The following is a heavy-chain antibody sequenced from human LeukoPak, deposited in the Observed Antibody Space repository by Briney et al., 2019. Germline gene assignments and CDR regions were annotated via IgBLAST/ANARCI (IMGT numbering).Heavy chain of an antibody. CDR2: ISAYNGHT. J-gene: IGHJ4*02. CDR1: GYTFTNYG. V-gene: IGHV1-18*01. Sequence: ASVKVSRKASGYTFTNYGISWVRQAPGQGLEWMGWISAYNGHTNYAQKLQGRVTMTTDTSTSTAYMELSSLRSEDTAVYYCARDYPPGSRDGGDYFDYWGQGTLVTVSS. CDR3: ARDYPPGSRDGGDYFDY. D-gene: IGHD5-24*01.